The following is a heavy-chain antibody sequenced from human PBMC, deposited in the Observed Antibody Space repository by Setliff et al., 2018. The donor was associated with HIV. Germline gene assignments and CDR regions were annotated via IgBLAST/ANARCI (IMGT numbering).Heavy chain of an antibody. D-gene: IGHD3-16*02. CDR2: IIPIFGRA. CDR1: GGTFSSDA. V-gene: IGHV1-69*13. Sequence: AASVKVSCKASGGTFSSDAISWVRQAPGQGLEWMGGIIPIFGRANYAQKFQGRVTITADESTSTVYMELSSLRSEDTAVYYCARVVITFGDIIVTPGAFDIWGPGTKVTVSS. J-gene: IGHJ3*02. CDR3: ARVVITFGDIIVTPGAFDI.